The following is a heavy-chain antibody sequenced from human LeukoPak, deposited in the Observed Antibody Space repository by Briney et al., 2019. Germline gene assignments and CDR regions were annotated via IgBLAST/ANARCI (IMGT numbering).Heavy chain of an antibody. V-gene: IGHV4-31*03. CDR3: ARMNSVRGVTP. J-gene: IGHJ5*02. CDR2: IYYSGST. Sequence: PSETLSLTCTVSGGSISSGGYSWSWIRQHPGKGLEWIGYIYYSGSTYYNPSLKSRVTISVDTSKNQFSLKLSSVTAADTAVYYCARMNSVRGVTPWGQGTLVTVSS. CDR1: GGSISSGGYS. D-gene: IGHD3-10*02.